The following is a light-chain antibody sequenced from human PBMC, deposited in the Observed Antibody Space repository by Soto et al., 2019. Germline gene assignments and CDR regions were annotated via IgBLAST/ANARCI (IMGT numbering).Light chain of an antibody. CDR1: RGISSY. J-gene: IGKJ5*01. CDR3: QQRTRYPQC. Sequence: IQLPQSPSSMSESVGDRVTITCQASRGISSYLAWYRQKPGKPPKLLVYSASTLQSGVPSRFSGSGSGPDFTLTISSLLLEDSAAYVLQQRTRYPQCIGLGTRLE. CDR2: SAS. V-gene: IGKV1-9*01.